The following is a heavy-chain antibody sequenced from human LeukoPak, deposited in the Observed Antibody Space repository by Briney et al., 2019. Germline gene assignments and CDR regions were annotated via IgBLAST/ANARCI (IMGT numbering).Heavy chain of an antibody. D-gene: IGHD1-7*01. V-gene: IGHV4-34*01. CDR3: SRTGTTDY. J-gene: IGHJ4*02. Sequence: SETLSLTCAVYGGSFSGYYWSWIRQPPGKGLEWIGEINHSGSTSYNPSLKSRVTISVDTSKNQFFLKLSSVTAADTAVYYCSRTGTTDYWGQGTLVTVSS. CDR2: INHSGST. CDR1: GGSFSGYY.